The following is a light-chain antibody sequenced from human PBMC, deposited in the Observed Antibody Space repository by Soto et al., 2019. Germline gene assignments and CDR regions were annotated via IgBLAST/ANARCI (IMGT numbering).Light chain of an antibody. CDR3: QQTYSTPFT. J-gene: IGKJ3*01. V-gene: IGKV1-39*01. CDR1: QSISSS. CDR2: AGS. Sequence: IQMTQSPSSLSASLGDRVTITCRSSQSISSSLNWYQQKPGKAPKLLIYAGSSLQSGVPSRFSGSGSGTYFTLTISSLLPEDFATYYGQQTYSTPFTFGPGTKLDIK.